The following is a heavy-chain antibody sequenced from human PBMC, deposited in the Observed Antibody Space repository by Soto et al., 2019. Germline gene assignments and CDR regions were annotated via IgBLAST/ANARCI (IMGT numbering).Heavy chain of an antibody. J-gene: IGHJ4*02. CDR2: INYRGTT. Sequence: SETLSLTCTVSGGSIIDGQTYLNWIRQHPERGLEWMGCINYRGTTNYSPALKSRILISIDTSKNQFSLRLTSVTAADTAVYYCARDAPGVAPYWGQGTLVTVSS. V-gene: IGHV4-31*03. CDR3: ARDAPGVAPY. CDR1: GGSIIDGQTY. D-gene: IGHD3-10*01.